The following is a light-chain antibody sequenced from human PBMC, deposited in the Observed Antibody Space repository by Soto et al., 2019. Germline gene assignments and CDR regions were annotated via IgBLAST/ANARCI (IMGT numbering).Light chain of an antibody. Sequence: EMVLTQSPGTLSLSPGETATLSCRASQSLTSSYLAWYQQRPGQAPRLLIYGASSRATGIPDRFSGSGSGTEFTLTIRRLEPEDFAVYYCQQYGSSSWTFGQGTKVDIK. CDR2: GAS. CDR1: QSLTSSY. V-gene: IGKV3-20*01. CDR3: QQYGSSSWT. J-gene: IGKJ1*01.